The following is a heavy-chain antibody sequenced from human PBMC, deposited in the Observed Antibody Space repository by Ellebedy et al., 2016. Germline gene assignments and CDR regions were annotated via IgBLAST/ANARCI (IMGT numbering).Heavy chain of an antibody. CDR3: ARGELLGSGSYYDY. V-gene: IGHV1-69*13. CDR2: IIPIFGTA. CDR1: GGTFSSYA. D-gene: IGHD3-10*01. J-gene: IGHJ4*02. Sequence: SVKVSXKASGGTFSSYAISWVRQAPGQGLEWMGGIIPIFGTANYAQKFQGRVTITADESTSTAYMELSSLRSEDTAVYYCARGELLGSGSYYDYWGQGTLVTVSS.